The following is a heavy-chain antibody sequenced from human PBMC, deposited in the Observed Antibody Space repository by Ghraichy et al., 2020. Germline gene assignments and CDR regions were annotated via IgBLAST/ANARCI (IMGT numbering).Heavy chain of an antibody. CDR3: ARGGYYGSGSYYNGLADAFDI. J-gene: IGHJ3*02. CDR1: GYSFTSYW. V-gene: IGHV5-51*01. D-gene: IGHD3-10*01. CDR2: IYPGDSDT. Sequence: GESLNISCKGSGYSFTSYWIGWVRQMPGKGLEWMGIIYPGDSDTRYSPSFQGQVTISADKSISTAYLQWSSLKASDTAMYYCARGGYYGSGSYYNGLADAFDIWGQGTMVTVSS.